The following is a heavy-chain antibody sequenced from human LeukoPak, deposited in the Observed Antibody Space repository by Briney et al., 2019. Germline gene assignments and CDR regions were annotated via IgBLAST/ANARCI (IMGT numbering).Heavy chain of an antibody. CDR2: ISLAGRT. CDR3: SRESGPFCPFGY. J-gene: IGHJ4*02. D-gene: IGHD1-26*01. CDR1: GGSISGTNW. Sequence: PSDTLSLTCGVSGGSISGTNWWSWVRQPPGQGLEGIGEISLAGRTNYNPSLNGRVTMSLDKSGNQLSLHLTCVTAADTATYFCSRESGPFCPFGYWGQGALVIVSS. V-gene: IGHV4-4*02.